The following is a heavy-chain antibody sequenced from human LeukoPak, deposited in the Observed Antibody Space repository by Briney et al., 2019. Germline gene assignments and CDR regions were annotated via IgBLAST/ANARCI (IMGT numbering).Heavy chain of an antibody. V-gene: IGHV3-23*01. Sequence: GGSLRLSCAVSGITLSNYGMAWVRQAPGKGLEWVASLSASGGGTSYADSVRGRFTISRDNAKNTLYLQMNSLRAEDTAVYYCARDRHFDYWGQGTLVTVSS. CDR1: GITLSNYG. CDR3: ARDRHFDY. J-gene: IGHJ4*02. CDR2: LSASGGGT. D-gene: IGHD6-6*01.